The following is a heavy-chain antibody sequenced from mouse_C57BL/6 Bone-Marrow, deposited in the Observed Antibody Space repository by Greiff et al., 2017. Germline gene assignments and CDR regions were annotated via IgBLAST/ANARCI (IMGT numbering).Heavy chain of an antibody. CDR1: GYSITSGYY. V-gene: IGHV3-6*01. CDR3: ARDNYLVKAY. Sequence: EVQLVESGPGLVKPSQSLSLTCSVTGYSITSGYYWNWIRQFPGNKLEWMGYISYDGSNNYNPSLKNRITITRDTSKNQFVLKLNSVTTEDTATYYCARDNYLVKAYWGQGTLVTVSA. J-gene: IGHJ3*01. D-gene: IGHD1-3*01. CDR2: ISYDGSN.